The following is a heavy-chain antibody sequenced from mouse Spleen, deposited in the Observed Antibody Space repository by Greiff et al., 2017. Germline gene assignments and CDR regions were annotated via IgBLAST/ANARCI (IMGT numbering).Heavy chain of an antibody. CDR3: IYDGYYAWFAY. D-gene: IGHD2-3*01. J-gene: IGHJ3*01. V-gene: IGHV1-15*01. Sequence: VKLQESGAELVRPGASVTLSCKASGYTFTDYEMHWVKQTPVHGLEWIGAIDPETGGTAYNQKFKGKAILTADKSSSTAYMELRSLTSEDSAVYYCIYDGYYAWFAYWGQGTLVTVSA. CDR2: IDPETGGT. CDR1: GYTFTDYE.